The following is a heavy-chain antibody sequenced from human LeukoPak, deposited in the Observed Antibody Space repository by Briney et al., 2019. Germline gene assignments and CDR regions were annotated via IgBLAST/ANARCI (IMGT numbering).Heavy chain of an antibody. V-gene: IGHV5-51*01. CDR2: IYPRDSDT. J-gene: IGHJ4*02. D-gene: IGHD4-23*01. CDR1: GYSFPNYW. CDR3: ARQDGNSAYYFDY. Sequence: GESLKISCKGSGYSFPNYWIAWMRQMPGKGLEWMGIIYPRDSDTRYSPSFEGQVTISVDKSISTAFLQWSSLKASDSAMYYCARQDGNSAYYFDYWGQGTLVTVSS.